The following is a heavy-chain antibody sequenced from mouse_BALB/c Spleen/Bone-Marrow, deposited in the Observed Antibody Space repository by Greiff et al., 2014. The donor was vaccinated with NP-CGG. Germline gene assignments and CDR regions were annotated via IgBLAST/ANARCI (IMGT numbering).Heavy chain of an antibody. Sequence: VQRVESGPGLVQPSQSLSITCTVSGFSLTSYGVHWVRQSPGKSLEWLGVIWSGGSTDYNAAFKSRLSISKDNSKSQVFFKMNSLQPNDTAIYYCARMDRSSYAMDYWGQGTSVTVSS. J-gene: IGHJ4*01. V-gene: IGHV2-2*02. CDR3: ARMDRSSYAMDY. D-gene: IGHD2-14*01. CDR1: GFSLTSYG. CDR2: IWSGGST.